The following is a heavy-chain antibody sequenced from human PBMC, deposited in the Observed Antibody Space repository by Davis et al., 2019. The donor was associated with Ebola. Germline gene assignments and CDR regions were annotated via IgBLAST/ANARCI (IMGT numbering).Heavy chain of an antibody. V-gene: IGHV1-18*01. Sequence: AASVKVSCKASGYTFTSYGISWVRQAPGQGLEWMGWISAYNGNTNYAQKLQGRITMTTDTSTKIAYMELRSLRSDDTAVYYCARILNRPGLFDYWGQGTLVTVSS. CDR1: GYTFTSYG. CDR2: ISAYNGNT. J-gene: IGHJ4*02. CDR3: ARILNRPGLFDY. D-gene: IGHD1-14*01.